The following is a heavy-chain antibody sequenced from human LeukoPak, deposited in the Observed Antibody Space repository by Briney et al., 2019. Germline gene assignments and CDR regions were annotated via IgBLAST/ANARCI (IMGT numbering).Heavy chain of an antibody. D-gene: IGHD4-11*01. V-gene: IGHV4-59*01. Sequence: PSETLSLTCAVYGGSFSGYYWSWIRQPPGKGLEWIGYIYYSGSTNYNSSFKSRVTISIDTSKNQFSLRLSSVTAADTAVYYCARDESYSNPRAPVYWGQGTLVTVSS. CDR2: IYYSGST. CDR3: ARDESYSNPRAPVY. J-gene: IGHJ4*02. CDR1: GGSFSGYY.